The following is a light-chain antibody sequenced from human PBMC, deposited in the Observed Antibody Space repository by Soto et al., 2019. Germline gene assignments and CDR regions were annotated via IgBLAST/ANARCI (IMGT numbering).Light chain of an antibody. V-gene: IGKV3D-15*01. J-gene: IGKJ1*01. CDR3: QQYNQWPPWT. CDR1: QSVSSN. Sequence: EIVLTQFPATLSVSPGERATLSCRASQSVSSNLSWYQQKPGQAPRLLIYHASTRATGIPARFSGSGSGTEFTLTISSLQSEDFAVYYCQQYNQWPPWTFGQGTKVDI. CDR2: HAS.